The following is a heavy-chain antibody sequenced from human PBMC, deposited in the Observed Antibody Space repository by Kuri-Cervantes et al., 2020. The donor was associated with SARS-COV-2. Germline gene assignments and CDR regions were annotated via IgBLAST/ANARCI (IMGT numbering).Heavy chain of an antibody. CDR3: ARRPDQFYWYFDL. D-gene: IGHD2-2*01. CDR2: IYYSGGT. Sequence: LSLTCTVSGGSISSGGSYWSWIRQHPGKGLEWIAYIYYSGGTYYNPSLKSRVTISVDTSKNQFCLKLSSVTAADTAVYYGARRPDQFYWYFDLWGRGTLVTVSS. V-gene: IGHV4-31*03. CDR1: GGSISSGGSY. J-gene: IGHJ2*01.